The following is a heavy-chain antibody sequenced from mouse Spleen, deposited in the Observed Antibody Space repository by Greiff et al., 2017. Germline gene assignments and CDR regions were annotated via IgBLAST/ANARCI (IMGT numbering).Heavy chain of an antibody. CDR1: GYAFSSSW. J-gene: IGHJ3*01. Sequence: QVQLQQSGPELVKPGASVKISCKASGYAFSSSWMNWVKQRPGKGLEWIGRIYPGDGDTNYNGKFKGKATLTADKSSSTAYMQLSSLTSEDSAVYFCATPTGGFAYWGQGTLVTVPA. CDR3: ATPTGGFAY. V-gene: IGHV1-82*01. CDR2: IYPGDGDT. D-gene: IGHD4-1*02.